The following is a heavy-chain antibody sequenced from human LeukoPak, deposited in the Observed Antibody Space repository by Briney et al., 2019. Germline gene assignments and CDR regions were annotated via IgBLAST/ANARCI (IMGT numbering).Heavy chain of an antibody. D-gene: IGHD2-2*01. CDR2: ISSSGSTI. CDR3: ARDYALEYQLAMNYYYYYYYMDV. J-gene: IGHJ6*03. V-gene: IGHV3-11*01. CDR1: GFTFKNYA. Sequence: SGGSLRLSCAASGFTFKNYAVSWVRQAPGKGLEWVSYISSSGSTIYYAGSVKGRFTISRDNAKNSLYLQMNSLRAEDTAVYYCARDYALEYQLAMNYYYYYYYMDVWGKGTTVTVSS.